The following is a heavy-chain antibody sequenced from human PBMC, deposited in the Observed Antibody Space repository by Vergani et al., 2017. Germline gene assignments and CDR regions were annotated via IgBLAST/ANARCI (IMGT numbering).Heavy chain of an antibody. D-gene: IGHD5-24*01. CDR2: IKSKTDGGTT. CDR1: GFTFSNAW. CDR3: TTDRRRDGGEMATIW. V-gene: IGHV3-15*01. J-gene: IGHJ4*02. Sequence: EVQLVESGGGLVKPGGSLRLSCAASGFTFSNAWMSWVRQAPGKGLEWVGRIKSKTDGGTTDYAAPVKGRFTISRENSKNTLYLQMNSLKTEDTAVYYCTTDRRRDGGEMATIWWGQGTLVTVSS.